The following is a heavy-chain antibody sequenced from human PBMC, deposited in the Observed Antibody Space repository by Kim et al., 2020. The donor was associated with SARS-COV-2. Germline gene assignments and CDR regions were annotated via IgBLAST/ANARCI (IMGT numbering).Heavy chain of an antibody. Sequence: TSGNINVNPALRGRVTLSVDTSKNQFSLKVTSLTAADTAVYYCARGDAGYWGQGTLVTVSS. D-gene: IGHD1-1*01. V-gene: IGHV4-4*07. J-gene: IGHJ4*02. CDR3: ARGDAGY. CDR2: TSGNI.